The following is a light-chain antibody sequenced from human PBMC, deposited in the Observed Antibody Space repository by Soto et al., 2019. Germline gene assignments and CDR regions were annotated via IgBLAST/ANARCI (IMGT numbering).Light chain of an antibody. CDR1: RSLSSSY. CDR3: QQQGT. J-gene: IGKJ2*01. CDR2: AAS. Sequence: EIVLTQSPGTLSLSPGERATLSCRASRSLSSSYVVWYQQKPGQAPRLLIYAASRRAPGIPDRFSGSGSATEYTVTISRLEAEDFAVYYCQQQGTFGQGTRLEIK. V-gene: IGKV3-20*01.